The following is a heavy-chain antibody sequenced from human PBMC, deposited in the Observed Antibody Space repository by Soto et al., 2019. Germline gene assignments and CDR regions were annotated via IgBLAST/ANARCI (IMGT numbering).Heavy chain of an antibody. CDR2: IYYSGST. CDR1: GGSISSYY. Sequence: PSETLSLTCTVSGGSISSYYWSWIRQPPGKGLEWIGYIYYSGSTNYNPSLESRVTISVDTSKNQFSLKLSSVTAADTAVYYCARVGYCSSISGPPYLYSSMDEWGNGTTVTV. CDR3: ARVGYCSSISGPPYLYSSMDE. D-gene: IGHD2-2*01. V-gene: IGHV4-59*01. J-gene: IGHJ6*03.